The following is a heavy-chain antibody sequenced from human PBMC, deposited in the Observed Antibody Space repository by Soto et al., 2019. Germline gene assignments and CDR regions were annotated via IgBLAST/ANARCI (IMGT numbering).Heavy chain of an antibody. CDR3: ARGLFMVLGVVIKSLLFDY. CDR1: GYTFTSYA. CDR2: INAGNGNT. V-gene: IGHV1-3*01. J-gene: IGHJ4*02. Sequence: ASVKVSCKASGYTFTSYAMHWVRQAPGQRLEWMGWINAGNGNTKYSQKFQGRVTITRDTSASTAYMELSSLRSEDTAVYYCARGLFMVLGVVIKSLLFDYWGQGTLVTVSS. D-gene: IGHD3-10*01.